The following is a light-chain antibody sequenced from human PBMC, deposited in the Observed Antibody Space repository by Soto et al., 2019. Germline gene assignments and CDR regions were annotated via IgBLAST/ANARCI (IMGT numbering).Light chain of an antibody. J-gene: IGKJ4*01. V-gene: IGKV3-11*01. CDR2: DAS. Sequence: IVLTQSPPTLSLSPGERATLSCRASQSVTTYLAWYQQKPGQAPRLLMYDASNRATGIPARFSGSGSGTDFTLTISSLEPEDFAVYYCQHRSNWPLTFGGGTKVEI. CDR1: QSVTTY. CDR3: QHRSNWPLT.